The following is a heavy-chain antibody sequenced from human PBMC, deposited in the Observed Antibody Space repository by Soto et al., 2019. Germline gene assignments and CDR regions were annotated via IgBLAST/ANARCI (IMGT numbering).Heavy chain of an antibody. Sequence: GGSLRLSCAASGFTFSSYSMNWVRQAPGKGLEWVSSISSSSSYIYYADSVKGRFTISRDNAKNSLYLQMNSLRAEDTAVYYCARDYAYDSSGYSPISYYFDYWGQGALVTVSS. V-gene: IGHV3-21*01. CDR1: GFTFSSYS. CDR2: ISSSSSYI. J-gene: IGHJ4*02. CDR3: ARDYAYDSSGYSPISYYFDY. D-gene: IGHD3-22*01.